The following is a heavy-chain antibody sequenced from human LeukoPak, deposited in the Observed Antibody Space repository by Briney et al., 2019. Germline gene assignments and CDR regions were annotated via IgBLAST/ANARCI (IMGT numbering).Heavy chain of an antibody. Sequence: PSETLSLTCTVSGGSISSNNYYWGWIRQPPGKGLEWIGSIYYGGYTYYNPSLKSRVTISVDTSKNQFSLKLSSMTAADTATYYCQSRFLEWLLDYWGQGTLVTVSS. CDR1: GGSISSNNYY. J-gene: IGHJ4*02. CDR2: IYYGGYT. CDR3: QSRFLEWLLDY. V-gene: IGHV4-39*01. D-gene: IGHD3-3*01.